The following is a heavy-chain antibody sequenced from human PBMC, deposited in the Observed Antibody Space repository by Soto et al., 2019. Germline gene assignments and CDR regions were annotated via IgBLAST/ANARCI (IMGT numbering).Heavy chain of an antibody. CDR1: GYSFTSYG. CDR3: ARDYHLAPRHGYGIDV. CDR2: ISPYTDKT. Sequence: QVQLVQSGAEVRKPGASVKVSCKTSGYSFTSYGISWVRQAPGHGLEWMAWISPYTDKTDYAQKFQGKVTLTTDTSTSTIYMDLRSLTSDDTAVYYCARDYHLAPRHGYGIDVWGQGTTVIVSS. J-gene: IGHJ6*02. V-gene: IGHV1-18*01. D-gene: IGHD3-3*02.